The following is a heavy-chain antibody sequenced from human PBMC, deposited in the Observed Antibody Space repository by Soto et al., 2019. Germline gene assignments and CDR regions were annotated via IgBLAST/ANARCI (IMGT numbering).Heavy chain of an antibody. J-gene: IGHJ4*02. V-gene: IGHV1-3*04. CDR1: GYDFTAYA. Sequence: QVHLVQSGAEVKKPGASVKVSCKASGYDFTAYAMHWMRQAPGQSLEWMGWLNSGNGNTKYSEKFQGRVTITSDTSATTAYMELSGLRSEDTAVYYCATYRGYGDPNDYWGQGTLVTVSS. D-gene: IGHD5-12*01. CDR3: ATYRGYGDPNDY. CDR2: LNSGNGNT.